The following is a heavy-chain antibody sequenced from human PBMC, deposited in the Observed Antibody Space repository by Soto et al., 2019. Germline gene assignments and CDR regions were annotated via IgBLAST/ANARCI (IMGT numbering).Heavy chain of an antibody. CDR1: GFPFSSYS. Sequence: GGSLRLSCAASGFPFSSYSMNWVRQAPGKGLEWVSSISSSSSYIYYADSVKGRFTISRDNAKNSLYLQMNSLRAEDTAVYYCARAPYYYDSSGYWAYWGQGTLVTVSS. CDR2: ISSSSSYI. CDR3: ARAPYYYDSSGYWAY. V-gene: IGHV3-21*01. J-gene: IGHJ4*02. D-gene: IGHD3-22*01.